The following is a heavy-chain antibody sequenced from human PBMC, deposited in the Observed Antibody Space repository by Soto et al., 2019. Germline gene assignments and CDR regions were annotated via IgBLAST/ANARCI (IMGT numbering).Heavy chain of an antibody. V-gene: IGHV4-34*01. Sequence: SETLSLTCAVYGGSFSGYYWSWIRQPPGKGLEWIGEINHSGSTNYNPSLKSRVTISVDTSKNQFSLKLSSVTAADTAVYYCARGVGFIVLVTATPPRRSAFDIWGQGAMVTVSS. CDR2: INHSGST. CDR1: GGSFSGYY. D-gene: IGHD2-21*02. CDR3: ARGVGFIVLVTATPPRRSAFDI. J-gene: IGHJ3*02.